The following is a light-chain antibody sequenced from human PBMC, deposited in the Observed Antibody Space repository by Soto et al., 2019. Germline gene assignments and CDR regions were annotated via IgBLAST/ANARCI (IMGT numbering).Light chain of an antibody. CDR1: QSISSY. CDR3: QQSYSTTRT. J-gene: IGKJ1*01. V-gene: IGKV1-39*01. Sequence: DIQMTQSPSSLSASVGDRVTITCRASQSISSYLNWYQQKPGKAPKLLIYAASSLQSGVPSRFSGSGSGTDFTLTISNLQPEDFATYYCQQSYSTTRTFGQGTKVEIK. CDR2: AAS.